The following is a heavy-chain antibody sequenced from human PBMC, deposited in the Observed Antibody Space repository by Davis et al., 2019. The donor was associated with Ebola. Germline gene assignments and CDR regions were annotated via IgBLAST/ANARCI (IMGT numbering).Heavy chain of an antibody. V-gene: IGHV3-23*01. CDR3: AKNPDSDGHCTAGSCHLSYFAY. CDR2: ISGTTGQT. CDR1: GFTFRNYA. D-gene: IGHD2-15*01. J-gene: IGHJ4*02. Sequence: GESLKISCAASGFTFRNYAMSWVRQAPGKGLQWVSTISGTTGQTYAADSVKGRFAISRDNSRNTLDLQMNNLRAEDTAIYYCAKNPDSDGHCTAGSCHLSYFAYWGQGILVTVSS.